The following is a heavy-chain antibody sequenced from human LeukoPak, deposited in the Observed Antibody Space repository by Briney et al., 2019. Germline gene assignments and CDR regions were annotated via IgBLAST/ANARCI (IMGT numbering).Heavy chain of an antibody. D-gene: IGHD2-21*02. CDR1: GGSISSSSYY. CDR2: IYYSGST. J-gene: IGHJ4*02. CDR3: ARPMMNRSDWTPFDY. Sequence: SETLSLTCTVSGGSISSSSYYWGWIRQPPGKGLEWIGSIYYSGSTYYNPSLKSRVTISVDTSKNQFSLKLSSVTAADTAVYYCARPMMNRSDWTPFDYWGQGTLVTVSS. V-gene: IGHV4-39*01.